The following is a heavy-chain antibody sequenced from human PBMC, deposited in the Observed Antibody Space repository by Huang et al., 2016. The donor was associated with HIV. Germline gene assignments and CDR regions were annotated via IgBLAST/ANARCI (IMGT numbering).Heavy chain of an antibody. CDR3: VKGEERIFYGNNNFFGRRGEYFHD. V-gene: IGHV3-30*18. CDR2: SAYDGGSQ. J-gene: IGHJ1*01. CDR1: GFTFRNHG. D-gene: IGHD2-21*01. Sequence: QVQLVESGGGVVQPGRSLRLSCSASGFTFRNHGMHGVRQGPVKGLEWLAVSAYDGGSQDYSDPVNDRFTISGDKSKSALYMEMSNLRPDETAIYFCVKGEERIFYGNNNFFGRRGEYFHDWGQGTLVSVSS.